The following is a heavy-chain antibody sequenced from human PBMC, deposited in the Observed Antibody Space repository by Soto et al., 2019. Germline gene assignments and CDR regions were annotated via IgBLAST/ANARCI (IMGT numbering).Heavy chain of an antibody. Sequence: SVKVSCKASGGTFISYAIIWVRQAPGQGLEWMGGIIPIFGTANYAQKFQGRVTITADKSTSTAYMELSSLRSEDTAVYYCARDSNSYGYYFDYWGQGTLVTVSS. CDR3: ARDSNSYGYYFDY. V-gene: IGHV1-69*06. D-gene: IGHD5-18*01. CDR1: GGTFISYA. J-gene: IGHJ4*02. CDR2: IIPIFGTA.